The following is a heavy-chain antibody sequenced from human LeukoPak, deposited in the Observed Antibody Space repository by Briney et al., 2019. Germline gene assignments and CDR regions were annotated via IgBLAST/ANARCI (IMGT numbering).Heavy chain of an antibody. CDR3: ARSCSGGSCYPHYFDY. CDR2: IWYDGSNR. Sequence: GGSLRLSCAASGFTFSNYGMHWVRQAPGKGLEWVAFIWYDGSNRYYADSVKGRFTISRDNSENTLFLQMSSLRTEDTAVYYCARSCSGGSCYPHYFDYWGQGTLVTVSS. CDR1: GFTFSNYG. V-gene: IGHV3-30*02. J-gene: IGHJ4*02. D-gene: IGHD2-15*01.